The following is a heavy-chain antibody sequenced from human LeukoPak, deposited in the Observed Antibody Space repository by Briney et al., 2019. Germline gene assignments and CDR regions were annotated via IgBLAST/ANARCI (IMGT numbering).Heavy chain of an antibody. CDR1: GYTFTSNY. D-gene: IGHD2-8*02. Sequence: ASVKVSCKASGYTFTSNYMHWVRQAPGQGLEWMGIINPNGGSTNYAQKFQGRVTLTRDMSTSTVYMELGSLRSEDTAVYYCARGGSTGPHWFDPWGQGTLVTVSS. CDR2: INPNGGST. V-gene: IGHV1-46*01. CDR3: ARGGSTGPHWFDP. J-gene: IGHJ5*02.